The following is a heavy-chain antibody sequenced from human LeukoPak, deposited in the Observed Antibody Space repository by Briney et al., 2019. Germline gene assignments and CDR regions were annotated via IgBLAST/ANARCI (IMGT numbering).Heavy chain of an antibody. CDR3: ARKITMVRSGRIDP. V-gene: IGHV4-34*01. D-gene: IGHD3-10*01. J-gene: IGHJ5*02. CDR2: INHSGST. CDR1: GVSFSGYY. Sequence: SETLSLTCAVYGVSFSGYYWSWIRQPPGKGLEWIGEINHSGSTNYNPSLKSRVTISVDTSKNQFSLKLSSVTAADTAVYYCARKITMVRSGRIDPWGQGTLVTVSS.